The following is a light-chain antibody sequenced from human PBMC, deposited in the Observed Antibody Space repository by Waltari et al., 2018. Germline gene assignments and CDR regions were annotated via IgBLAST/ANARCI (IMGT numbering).Light chain of an antibody. J-gene: IGKJ1*01. Sequence: TVVTQSPATLSMSPGEIATLSCRTSQSIGRSLAWYQQRPGQAPRLLIYRASTRATGIPDRFSGSGSETEFTLTISSLQSEDIAVYYCQQYNNWPPGTFGQGTKVEI. CDR1: QSIGRS. V-gene: IGKV3-15*01. CDR3: QQYNNWPPGT. CDR2: RAS.